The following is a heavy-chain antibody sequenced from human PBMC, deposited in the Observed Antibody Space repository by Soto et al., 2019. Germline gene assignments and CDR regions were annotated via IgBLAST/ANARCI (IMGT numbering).Heavy chain of an antibody. V-gene: IGHV4-59*01. J-gene: IGHJ4*02. CDR3: ARGSGYSSSGFGD. D-gene: IGHD6-13*01. CDR2: IYYSGIT. Sequence: QVQLQESGPGLVKPSETLSLTCTVSGGSISSYYWSWIRQPPGKGLEWIGYIYYSGITNYNPSLKSRVTISVDTSKNQFSLRLSSVTAADTAVYYCARGSGYSSSGFGDWGQGTLVTVSS. CDR1: GGSISSYY.